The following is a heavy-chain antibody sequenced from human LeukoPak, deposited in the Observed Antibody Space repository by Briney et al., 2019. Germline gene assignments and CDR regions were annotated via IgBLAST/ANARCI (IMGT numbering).Heavy chain of an antibody. Sequence: GGSLRLSCAASGFTVSSNYMSWVRQAPGKGLEWVSVIYSGGSTYYADSVKGRFTISRDNSKNTLYLQMNSLRAEDTAVYYCARDLGPSGEQQLVPTGFDYWGQGTLVTVSS. V-gene: IGHV3-66*01. CDR1: GFTVSSNY. CDR2: IYSGGST. D-gene: IGHD6-13*01. CDR3: ARDLGPSGEQQLVPTGFDY. J-gene: IGHJ4*02.